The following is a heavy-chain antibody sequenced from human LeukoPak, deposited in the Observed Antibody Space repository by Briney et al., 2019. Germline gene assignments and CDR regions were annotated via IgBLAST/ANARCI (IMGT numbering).Heavy chain of an antibody. D-gene: IGHD3-22*01. V-gene: IGHV4-4*02. CDR3: ARVGDSSGQFDY. CDR2: IYHSGST. J-gene: IGHJ4*02. CDR1: GGSISSSNW. Sequence: SSETLSLTCAVSGGSISSSNWWSWVRQPPGKGLEWIGEIYHSGSTNYNPSLKSRVTISVDTSKNQFSLKLSSVTAADTAVYYCARVGDSSGQFDYWGQGTLVTVSS.